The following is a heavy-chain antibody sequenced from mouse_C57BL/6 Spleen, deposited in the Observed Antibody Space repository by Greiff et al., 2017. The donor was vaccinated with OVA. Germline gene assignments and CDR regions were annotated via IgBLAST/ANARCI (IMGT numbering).Heavy chain of an antibody. D-gene: IGHD1-1*01. Sequence: VQLQQSGPELVKPGASVKISCKASGYTFTDYYMNWVKQSHGKSLEWIGDINPNNGGTSYNQKFKGKATLTVDKSSSTAYMELRSLTSEDSAVYYCARSAYYYGSSPHAMDYWGQGTSVTVSS. V-gene: IGHV1-26*01. CDR3: ARSAYYYGSSPHAMDY. CDR1: GYTFTDYY. CDR2: INPNNGGT. J-gene: IGHJ4*01.